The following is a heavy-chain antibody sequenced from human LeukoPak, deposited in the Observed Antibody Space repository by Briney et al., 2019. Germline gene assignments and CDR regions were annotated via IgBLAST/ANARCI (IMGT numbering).Heavy chain of an antibody. J-gene: IGHJ4*02. Sequence: PGGSLRLSCAVSGLTFNNYAMSWVRQAPGKGLEWVSAISKSGDHTYYAASAKGRFTIYRDNSKNTQYLQMNSLRAEDTAVYYCARDHSSGWPDYWGQGTLVTVSS. D-gene: IGHD6-19*01. V-gene: IGHV3-23*01. CDR2: ISKSGDHT. CDR3: ARDHSSGWPDY. CDR1: GLTFNNYA.